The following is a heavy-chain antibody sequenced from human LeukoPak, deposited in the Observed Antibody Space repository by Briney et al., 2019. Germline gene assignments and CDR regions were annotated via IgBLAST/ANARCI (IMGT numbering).Heavy chain of an antibody. D-gene: IGHD2-2*01. CDR2: KNPNNSKT. CDR1: GYTFTGYD. J-gene: IGHJ1*01. CDR3: ARAPEGYCSSSRCSTAEYFQH. Sequence: ASVKVSCKASGYTFTGYDINWVRQAAGQGLEWMGWKNPNNSKTGYAQKFQGRVTITRDTSINTTYMELSSLISDDTAVYYCARAPEGYCSSSRCSTAEYFQHWGQGTLVTVSS. V-gene: IGHV1-8*03.